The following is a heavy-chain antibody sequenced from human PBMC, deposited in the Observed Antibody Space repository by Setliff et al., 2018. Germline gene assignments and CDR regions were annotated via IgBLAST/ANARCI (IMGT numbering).Heavy chain of an antibody. CDR1: GHPFSSYD. V-gene: IGHV1-8*02. D-gene: IGHD3-3*01. CDR2: MNPNSGNT. CDR3: ARDVPFWSGYYTGYYYYYGMDV. Sequence: ASVKTFCKAPGHPFSSYDINWLRQATGQGLEWMGWMNPNSGNTGYAQKFQGRVTMTRNTSISTAYMELSSLRSEDTAVYYCARDVPFWSGYYTGYYYYYGMDVWGQGTTVTVS. J-gene: IGHJ6*02.